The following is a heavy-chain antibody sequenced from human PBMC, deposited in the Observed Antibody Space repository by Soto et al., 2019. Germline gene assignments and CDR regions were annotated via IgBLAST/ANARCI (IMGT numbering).Heavy chain of an antibody. CDR3: ARQGSAIFGVVIISWFDP. CDR2: IYYSGST. J-gene: IGHJ5*02. CDR1: GGSISSSSYY. D-gene: IGHD3-3*01. V-gene: IGHV4-39*01. Sequence: SETLSLTCTVSGGSISSSSYYWGWIRQPPGKGLEWIGSIYYSGSTYYNPSLKSRVTISVDTSKNQFSLKLSSVTAADTAVYYCARQGSAIFGVVIISWFDPWGQGTLVTVSS.